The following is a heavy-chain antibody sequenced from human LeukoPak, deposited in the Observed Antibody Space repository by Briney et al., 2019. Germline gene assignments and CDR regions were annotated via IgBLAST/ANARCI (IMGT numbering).Heavy chain of an antibody. CDR1: GFTVSSNS. Sequence: GGSLRLSCTVSGFTVSSNSMSWVRQAPGKGLEWVSFIYSGTIHYSDSVKGRFTISRDNPKSTLYLQMNSLRAEDTAVYYCARRAGAYSHPYDYWGQGTLVTVSS. D-gene: IGHD4/OR15-4a*01. CDR2: IYSGTI. J-gene: IGHJ4*02. V-gene: IGHV3-53*01. CDR3: ARRAGAYSHPYDY.